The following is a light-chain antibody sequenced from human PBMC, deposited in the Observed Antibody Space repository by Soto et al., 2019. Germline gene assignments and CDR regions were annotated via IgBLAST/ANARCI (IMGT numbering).Light chain of an antibody. Sequence: QSVLTQPPSVSGAPRQRVTISCSGSRSNIGDNAVNWYQQLPGKAPKLLIYYDDLLPSGVSDRCSGSKSGTSASLAISGLQSEDEADYYCAAWDDSLNGVVFGGGTKVTVL. CDR1: RSNIGDNA. CDR2: YDD. CDR3: AAWDDSLNGVV. V-gene: IGLV1-36*01. J-gene: IGLJ2*01.